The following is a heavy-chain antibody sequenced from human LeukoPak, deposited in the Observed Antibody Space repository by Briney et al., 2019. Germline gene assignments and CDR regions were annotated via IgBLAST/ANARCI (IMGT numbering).Heavy chain of an antibody. CDR1: GFTFSSYG. D-gene: IGHD6-13*01. CDR2: ISYDGSNK. V-gene: IGHV3-30*18. J-gene: IGHJ3*02. Sequence: PGGSLRLSCAASGFTFSSYGVHWVRQAPGKGLEWVAVISYDGSNKYYADSVKGRFTISRDNSKNTLYLQMNSLRAEDTAVYYCANVVVSSSSGDAFDIWGQGTMVTVSS. CDR3: ANVVVSSSSGDAFDI.